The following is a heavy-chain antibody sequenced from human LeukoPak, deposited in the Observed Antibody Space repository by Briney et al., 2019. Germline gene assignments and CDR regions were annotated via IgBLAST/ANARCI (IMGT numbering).Heavy chain of an antibody. Sequence: GGSLRLSCAASGFTFSSHGMNWVRQAPGKGLEWVSGISGSGDSTFYADSVKGRFTISRDYSKNTRYLQMNSLRAEDTAVYYCAKTYYSSRAHYYYYYYMDVWGKGTTVTISS. CDR1: GFTFSSHG. CDR2: ISGSGDST. CDR3: AKTYYSSRAHYYYYYYMDV. J-gene: IGHJ6*03. D-gene: IGHD3-10*01. V-gene: IGHV3-23*01.